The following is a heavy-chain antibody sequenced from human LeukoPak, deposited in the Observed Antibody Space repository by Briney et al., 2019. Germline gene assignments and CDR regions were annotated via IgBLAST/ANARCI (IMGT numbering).Heavy chain of an antibody. D-gene: IGHD2-2*01. CDR3: ATAWRLGYCSSTSCQPPFDY. V-gene: IGHV1-24*01. Sequence: GASVKVSCKVSGYTLTELSMHWVRQAPGKGLEWMGGFDPEDGETIYAQKFQGRVTMTEDTSTDTAYMELSSLRSEDTAVYYCATAWRLGYCSSTSCQPPFDYWGQGTLVTVSS. CDR1: GYTLTELS. CDR2: FDPEDGET. J-gene: IGHJ4*02.